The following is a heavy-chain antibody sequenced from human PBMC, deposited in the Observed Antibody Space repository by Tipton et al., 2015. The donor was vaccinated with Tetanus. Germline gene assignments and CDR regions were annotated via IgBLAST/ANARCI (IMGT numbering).Heavy chain of an antibody. CDR2: IWYDGSDK. J-gene: IGHJ4*02. CDR3: AREARPAAFDY. CDR1: GFTFSSYG. V-gene: IGHV3-33*01. Sequence: SLRLSCAASGFTFSSYGMHWVRQAPGKGLEWVAVIWYDGSDKYYADSVKGRFTISRDNSKNTLSLQMNNLRVEDSALFYCAREARPAAFDYWGQGILVTVSS.